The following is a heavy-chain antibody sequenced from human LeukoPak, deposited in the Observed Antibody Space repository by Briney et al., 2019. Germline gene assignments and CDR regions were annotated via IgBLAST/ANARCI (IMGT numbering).Heavy chain of an antibody. D-gene: IGHD3-22*01. CDR1: GFTFSSYW. J-gene: IGHJ3*02. CDR3: ARENYSDSRSLDI. Sequence: GGSLRLSCAVSGFTFSSYWMLWVRQTPGKGLVWASRIDRDGNITSYADSVKGRFTISRDNAKNTLYLQMNSLRAEDTAVYYCARENYSDSRSLDIWGQGTMVTVSS. CDR2: IDRDGNIT. V-gene: IGHV3-74*01.